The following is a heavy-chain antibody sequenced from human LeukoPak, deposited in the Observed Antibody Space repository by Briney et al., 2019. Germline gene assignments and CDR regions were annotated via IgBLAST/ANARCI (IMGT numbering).Heavy chain of an antibody. Sequence: PGGSLRLAYAASGFTFSSYAMSWVRQDPRKGLECVSAIIGSGGSTYYADSVKGRFTISRDNYKNTLYLQMNSLRAEDTAVYYCARAYPTTTTYGSGSYYYYGMDVWGQGTTVTVSS. D-gene: IGHD3-10*01. CDR2: IIGSGGST. J-gene: IGHJ6*02. V-gene: IGHV3-23*01. CDR1: GFTFSSYA. CDR3: ARAYPTTTTYGSGSYYYYGMDV.